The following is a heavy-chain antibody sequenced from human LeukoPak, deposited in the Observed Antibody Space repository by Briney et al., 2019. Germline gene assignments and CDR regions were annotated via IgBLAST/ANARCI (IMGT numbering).Heavy chain of an antibody. CDR2: IYYSGST. CDR1: GGSISSGDYY. V-gene: IGHV4-30-4*01. D-gene: IGHD3-22*01. J-gene: IGHJ4*02. Sequence: PSQTLSLTCTVSGGSISSGDYYWSWIRQPPGKGLEWIGYIYYSGSTYYNPSLKSRVTISVDTSKNQFSLKLSSATAADTAVYYCARVFGNYYDSSGYPYYFDYWGQGTLVTVSS. CDR3: ARVFGNYYDSSGYPYYFDY.